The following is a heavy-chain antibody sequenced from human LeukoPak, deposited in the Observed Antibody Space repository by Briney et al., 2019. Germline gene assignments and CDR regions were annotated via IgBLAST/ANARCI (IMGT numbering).Heavy chain of an antibody. V-gene: IGHV1-2*02. CDR3: AREVGVGFGIPPPLGYYYYYMDV. D-gene: IGHD3-10*01. J-gene: IGHJ6*03. CDR2: INPNGGGT. Sequence: ASVKVSCKASGYTFTGYYMHWVRQAPGQGLEWMGWINPNGGGTNYAQKFQGRVTMTRDTSISTAYMELRRLKPDDTAVYYCAREVGVGFGIPPPLGYYYYYMDVWGKGTTVTISS. CDR1: GYTFTGYY.